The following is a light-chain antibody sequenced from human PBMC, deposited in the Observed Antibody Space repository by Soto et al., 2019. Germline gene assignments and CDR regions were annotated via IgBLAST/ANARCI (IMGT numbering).Light chain of an antibody. Sequence: EIVMTQSPASLSVSPGERATVSCRASQSIASNLAWYQQKPGQAPRLLILGASTRATGIPARFSGSGSGTEFTLTISSLQSEDFAVYYCKQYNTWPPFTFGQGTRRRL. J-gene: IGKJ5*01. CDR1: QSIASN. CDR3: KQYNTWPPFT. CDR2: GAS. V-gene: IGKV3-15*01.